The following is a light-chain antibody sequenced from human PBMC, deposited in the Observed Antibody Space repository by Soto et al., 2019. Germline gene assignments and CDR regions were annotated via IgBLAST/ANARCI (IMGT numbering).Light chain of an antibody. CDR2: DAD. Sequence: EIVLTQSPGTLSLSPGERATLSCRASQSVSSYLAWYQQKPGQAPRLLIYDADNRAAGFPARFTGSGSGTDFTLTISSLDPEDFAIYYCQQRSNWPYTFGQGTKLEIK. CDR1: QSVSSY. CDR3: QQRSNWPYT. V-gene: IGKV3-11*01. J-gene: IGKJ2*01.